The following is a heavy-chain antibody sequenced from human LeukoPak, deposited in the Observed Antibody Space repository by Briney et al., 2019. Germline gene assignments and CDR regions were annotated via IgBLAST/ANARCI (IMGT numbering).Heavy chain of an antibody. Sequence: GGSLRLSCAASGFTFSDFAMIWVRQPPGKGLEWVSSIFQGGGEIHYADSVRGRFTISRDNSRSTLFLQMNSLRGEDTAIYYCATYRQVMLPFEAWGRGTLVTVSS. CDR1: GFTFSDFA. V-gene: IGHV3-23*01. D-gene: IGHD5-18*01. CDR2: IFQGGGEI. CDR3: ATYRQVMLPFEA. J-gene: IGHJ5*02.